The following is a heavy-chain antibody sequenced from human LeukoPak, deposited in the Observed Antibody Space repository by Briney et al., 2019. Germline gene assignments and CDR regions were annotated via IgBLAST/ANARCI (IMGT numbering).Heavy chain of an antibody. CDR3: ARLGPYYYDSSGYYPEDY. CDR2: INPNSGGT. D-gene: IGHD3-22*01. V-gene: IGHV1-2*02. J-gene: IGHJ4*02. CDR1: GYTFTGYY. Sequence: ASVNVSCKASGYTFTGYYMHWVRQAPGQGLEWMGWINPNSGGTNYAQKFQGRVTMTRDTSISTAYMELSRLRSDDTAVYYCARLGPYYYDSSGYYPEDYWGQGTLVTVSS.